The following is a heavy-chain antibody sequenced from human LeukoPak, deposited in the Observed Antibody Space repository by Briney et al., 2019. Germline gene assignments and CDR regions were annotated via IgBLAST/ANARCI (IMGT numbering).Heavy chain of an antibody. CDR1: GFTFSSYS. V-gene: IGHV3-21*01. D-gene: IGHD6-13*01. CDR3: ARDRVRIADLTYGMDV. Sequence: GGSLRLSCAASGFTFSSYSMNWVRQAPGKGLEWVSSISSSSSYIYYADSVKGRFTISRDNAKNSLYLQMNSLRAEDTAVYYCARDRVRIADLTYGMDVWGQGTTVTVSS. J-gene: IGHJ6*02. CDR2: ISSSSSYI.